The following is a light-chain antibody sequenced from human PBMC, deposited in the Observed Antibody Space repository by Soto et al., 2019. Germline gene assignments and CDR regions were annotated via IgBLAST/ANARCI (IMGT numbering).Light chain of an antibody. J-gene: IGLJ3*02. CDR1: SSNIGAGYD. Sequence: QSVLTQPPSVSGAPGQRVTISCTGSSSNIGAGYDVHWYQLLPGTAPKLVIYGNANRPSGVPDRFSGSKSGTSASLAITGLHAGQGGDFFFQSYGSSLRSLVFGGGTKLTVL. CDR2: GNA. V-gene: IGLV1-40*01. CDR3: QSYGSSLRSLV.